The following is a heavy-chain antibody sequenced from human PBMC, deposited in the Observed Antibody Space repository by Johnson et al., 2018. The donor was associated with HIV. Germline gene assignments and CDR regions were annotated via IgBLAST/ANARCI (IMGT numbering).Heavy chain of an antibody. CDR1: GFTFNNAW. J-gene: IGHJ3*02. CDR2: IKSKTDGGTT. V-gene: IGHV3-15*01. Sequence: VQLVESGGGWVKSGGSLRLSCAASGFTFNNAWMSWIRQAPGKGLEWVGRIKSKTDGGTTDYAAPVKGRLTISRDDSNNRLHLEMNNLKTEETAVYYCTTGLTIFGVFILDGFDICGEVTMVTVSS. D-gene: IGHD3-3*01. CDR3: TTGLTIFGVFILDGFDI.